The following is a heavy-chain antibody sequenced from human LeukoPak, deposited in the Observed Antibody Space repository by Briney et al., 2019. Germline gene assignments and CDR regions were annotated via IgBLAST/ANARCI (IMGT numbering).Heavy chain of an antibody. CDR1: GFTFSDYY. D-gene: IGHD6-19*01. J-gene: IGHJ4*02. CDR3: ARDTIAVAGYPFDY. V-gene: IGHV3-11*04. Sequence: GGSLRLSCAASGFTFSDYYMSWIRQAPGKGLEWISYISSSGSNIYYADSVKGRFTISRDNSKNTLYLQMNSLRAEDTAVYYCARDTIAVAGYPFDYWGQGTLVTVSS. CDR2: ISSSGSNI.